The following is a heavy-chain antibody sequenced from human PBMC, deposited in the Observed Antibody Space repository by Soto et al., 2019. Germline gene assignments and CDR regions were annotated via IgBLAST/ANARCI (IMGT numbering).Heavy chain of an antibody. CDR2: IYYSGST. Sequence: SETLSLTCTVSGGSISSYYWSWIRQPPGKGLEWIGYIYYSGSTNYNPSLKSRVTISVDTSKNQFSLKLSSVPAADTAVYYCARHRSFAASNYYGMDVWGQGTTVTVSS. D-gene: IGHD3-16*01. V-gene: IGHV4-59*08. J-gene: IGHJ6*02. CDR3: ARHRSFAASNYYGMDV. CDR1: GGSISSYY.